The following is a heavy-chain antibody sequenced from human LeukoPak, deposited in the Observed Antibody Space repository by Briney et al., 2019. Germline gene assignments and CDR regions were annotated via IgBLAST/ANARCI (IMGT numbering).Heavy chain of an antibody. CDR3: ARGTYDFWSGYHRDAFDI. Sequence: ASVKVSCKASGYTFTSYGISWVRQAPGQGLEWMGWISAYNGNTSYAQKLQGRVTMTTDTSTSTAYMELRSLRSDDTAVYYCARGTYDFWSGYHRDAFDIWGQGTMVTVSS. CDR2: ISAYNGNT. V-gene: IGHV1-18*01. CDR1: GYTFTSYG. D-gene: IGHD3-3*01. J-gene: IGHJ3*02.